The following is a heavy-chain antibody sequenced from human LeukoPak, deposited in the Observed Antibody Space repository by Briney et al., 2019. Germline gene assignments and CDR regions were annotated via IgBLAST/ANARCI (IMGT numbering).Heavy chain of an antibody. V-gene: IGHV3-23*01. CDR1: GFTFSTYA. J-gene: IGHJ4*02. Sequence: GGSLRLSCAASGFTFSTYAMSWVRQAPGKGLEWVSTISGSGGSTYYADSVKGRFTTSRDTSKNTLSLQMNSLRAEDTALYYCAKDGGHGDYSDYWGQGTLVTVSS. CDR3: AKDGGHGDYSDY. CDR2: ISGSGGST. D-gene: IGHD3-16*01.